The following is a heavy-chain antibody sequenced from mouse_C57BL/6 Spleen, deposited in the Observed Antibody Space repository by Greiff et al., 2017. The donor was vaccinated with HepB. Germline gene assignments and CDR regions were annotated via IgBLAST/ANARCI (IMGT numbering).Heavy chain of an antibody. CDR1: GYAFSSSW. J-gene: IGHJ1*03. D-gene: IGHD4-1*01. CDR2: IYPGDGDT. V-gene: IGHV1-82*01. Sequence: VQLQESGPELVKPGASVKISCKASGYAFSSSWMNWVKQRPGKGLEWIGRIYPGDGDTNYNGKFKGKATLTADKSSSTAYMQLSSLTSEDSAVYFCALTGTSWYFDVWGTGTTVTVSS. CDR3: ALTGTSWYFDV.